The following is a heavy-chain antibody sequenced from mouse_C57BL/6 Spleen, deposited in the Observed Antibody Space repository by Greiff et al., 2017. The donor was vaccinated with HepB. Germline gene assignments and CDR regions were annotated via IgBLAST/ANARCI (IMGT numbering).Heavy chain of an antibody. CDR1: GFTFSDYG. D-gene: IGHD2-10*01. J-gene: IGHJ3*01. V-gene: IGHV5-17*01. CDR2: ISSGSSTI. CDR3: ARGPYYGNPFAY. Sequence: EVQLQESGGGLVKPGGSLKLSCAASGFTFSDYGMHWVRQAPEKGLEWVAYISSGSSTIYYADTVKGRFTISRDNAKNTLFLQMTSLRSEDTAMYYCARGPYYGNPFAYWGQGTLVTVSA.